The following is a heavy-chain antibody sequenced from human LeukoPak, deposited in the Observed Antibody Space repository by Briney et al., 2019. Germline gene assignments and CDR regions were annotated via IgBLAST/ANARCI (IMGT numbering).Heavy chain of an antibody. J-gene: IGHJ4*02. CDR2: MNPNSGNT. CDR3: TRETSSRYFDY. Sequence: ASVKVSCKASGYTFTSYDINWVRQATGQGLEWMGWMNPNSGNTGYAQELQGRVTMTTDTSTSTAYMELRSLRSDDTAVYYCTRETSSRYFDYWGQGTLVTVSS. CDR1: GYTFTSYD. V-gene: IGHV1-8*01.